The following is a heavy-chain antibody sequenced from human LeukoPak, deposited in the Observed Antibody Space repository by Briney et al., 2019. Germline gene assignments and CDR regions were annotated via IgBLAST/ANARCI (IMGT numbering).Heavy chain of an antibody. D-gene: IGHD6-6*01. CDR1: GFTVATNY. V-gene: IGHV3-53*01. Sequence: PGGSLRLSCAASGFTVATNYMSWVRQAPGKGLEWVSILYSGGKTYYADSVKGRFTISRDNSKNTLFLQMDSLRAEDTAVYYCARDNAPYTTTSSGLGLFDYWGRGTLVTVSS. CDR3: ARDNAPYTTTSSGLGLFDY. CDR2: LYSGGKT. J-gene: IGHJ4*02.